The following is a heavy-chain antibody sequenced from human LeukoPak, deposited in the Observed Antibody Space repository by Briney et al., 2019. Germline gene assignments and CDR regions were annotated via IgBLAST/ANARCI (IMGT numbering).Heavy chain of an antibody. D-gene: IGHD5-12*01. J-gene: IGHJ4*02. Sequence: GASVKLSCKASGYTFTGYYMHWVRQAPGQGLEWMGWINPNSGGTNYAQTFQGRVTMTRDTSMSTAYMELSRLRSDDTAVYYCARDESGYAKESLTSFDYWGQGTLVTVSS. V-gene: IGHV1-2*02. CDR1: GYTFTGYY. CDR3: ARDESGYAKESLTSFDY. CDR2: INPNSGGT.